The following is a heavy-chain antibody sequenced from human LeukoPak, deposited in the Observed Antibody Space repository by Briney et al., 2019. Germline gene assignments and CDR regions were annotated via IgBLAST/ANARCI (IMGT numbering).Heavy chain of an antibody. D-gene: IGHD3-22*01. CDR1: GGSISDYY. Sequence: PSETLSLTCTISGGSISDYYWSWIRQSPGKGLEWIGEINHSGSTNYNPSLKSRVTISVDTSKNQFSLKLSSVTAADTAVYYCARRIRITMIVVAYNWFDPWGQGTLVTVSS. CDR2: INHSGST. V-gene: IGHV4-34*01. J-gene: IGHJ5*02. CDR3: ARRIRITMIVVAYNWFDP.